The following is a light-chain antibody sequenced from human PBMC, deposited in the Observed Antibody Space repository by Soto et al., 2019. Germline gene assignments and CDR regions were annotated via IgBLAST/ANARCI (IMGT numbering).Light chain of an antibody. J-gene: IGLJ2*01. Sequence: QAVVTQEPSLTVSPGGTVTLTCGSSTGAVTSGHSPYWLQQKPGQAPRTLIYDVSNRPSGVSNRFSGSKSGNTASLTISGLQAEDEADYYCSSYTSSSTLVVFGGGTKLTVL. CDR3: SSYTSSSTLVV. CDR1: TGAVTSGHS. V-gene: IGLV7-46*01. CDR2: DVS.